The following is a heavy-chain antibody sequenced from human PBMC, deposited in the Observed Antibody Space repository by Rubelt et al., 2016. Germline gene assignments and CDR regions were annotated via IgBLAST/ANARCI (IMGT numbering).Heavy chain of an antibody. Sequence: VQLVQSGAEVKKPGASVKVSCKASGYTFTSSAMHWVRQAPGQRLEWMGWINAGNGTTKYSQKFQGRATIPRDTYASTAYMELSSLRSEDTAVYYCARSKDTAMVTDADWYFDLWGRGTLVTVSS. D-gene: IGHD5-18*01. V-gene: IGHV1-3*01. CDR2: INAGNGTT. CDR3: ARSKDTAMVTDADWYFDL. CDR1: GYTFTSSA. J-gene: IGHJ2*01.